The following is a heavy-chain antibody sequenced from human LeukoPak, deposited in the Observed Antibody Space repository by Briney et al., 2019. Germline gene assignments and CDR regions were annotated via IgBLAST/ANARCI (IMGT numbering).Heavy chain of an antibody. J-gene: IGHJ4*02. V-gene: IGHV5-51*01. Sequence: GESLKISCKGSGYSFTIYWIGWVRQMPGKGLEWMGIIYPGDSDTRYSPSFQGQVTISADRSINTAYLHWSSLEASDTAIYYCARRLKNSYGWTCDYWAREPWSPSPQ. CDR1: GYSFTIYW. CDR2: IYPGDSDT. CDR3: ARRLKNSYGWTCDY. D-gene: IGHD6-19*01.